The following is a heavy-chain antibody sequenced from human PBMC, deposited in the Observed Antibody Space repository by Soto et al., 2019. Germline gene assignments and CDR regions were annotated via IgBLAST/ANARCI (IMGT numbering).Heavy chain of an antibody. CDR2: IWYDGSNK. J-gene: IGHJ4*02. CDR3: ARDSYQLPDPAQIFDY. CDR1: GFTFSSYG. D-gene: IGHD2-2*01. Sequence: PGGSLRLSCAASGFTFSSYGMHWVRQAPGKGLEWVAVIWYDGSNKYYADSVKGRFTISRDNSKNTLYLQMNSLRAEDTAVYYCARDSYQLPDPAQIFDYWGQGTLVTV. V-gene: IGHV3-33*01.